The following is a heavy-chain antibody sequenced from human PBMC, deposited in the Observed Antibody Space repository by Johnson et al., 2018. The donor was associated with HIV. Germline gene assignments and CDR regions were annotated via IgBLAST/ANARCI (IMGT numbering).Heavy chain of an antibody. Sequence: VQLVESGGGVVQPGKSLTLSCVGSGLSFSNFGIHWVRQAPGKGPEWVAVISFDGNLKKYADSVKGRFTISRDNSKNTLYLQMNSLRAEDTAVYYCARGLKGAFDIWGQGTRVTVSA. J-gene: IGHJ3*02. V-gene: IGHV3-30*03. CDR2: ISFDGNLK. CDR1: GLSFSNFG. CDR3: ARGLKGAFDI.